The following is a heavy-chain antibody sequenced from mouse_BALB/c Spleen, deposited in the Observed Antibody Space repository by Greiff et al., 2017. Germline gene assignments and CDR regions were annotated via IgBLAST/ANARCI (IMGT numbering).Heavy chain of an antibody. D-gene: IGHD3-3*01. V-gene: IGHV1S41*01. CDR1: GYTFTSYW. CDR3: ASEGLEEVFDY. Sequence: DLVKPGASVKLSCKASGYTFTSYWINWIKQRPGQGLEWIGRIAPGSGSTYYNEMFKGKATLTVDTSSSTAYIQLSSLSSEDSAVYFCASEGLEEVFDYWGQGTTLTVSS. J-gene: IGHJ2*01. CDR2: IAPGSGST.